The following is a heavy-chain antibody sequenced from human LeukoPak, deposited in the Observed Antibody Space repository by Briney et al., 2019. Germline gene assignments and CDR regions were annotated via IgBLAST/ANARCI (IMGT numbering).Heavy chain of an antibody. CDR1: GFTFSGYW. V-gene: IGHV3-7*05. CDR3: ARAYQSRDAM. J-gene: IGHJ3*01. CDR2: IKHDGSEQ. D-gene: IGHD5-24*01. Sequence: PGGSLRLSCAASGFTFSGYWIAWVRQAPGKGLEWVASIKHDGSEQYYVDSVKGRFTISRDNAKNSLYLQMNSLRAEDSAVYYCARAYQSRDAMWGQGTTVTVSS.